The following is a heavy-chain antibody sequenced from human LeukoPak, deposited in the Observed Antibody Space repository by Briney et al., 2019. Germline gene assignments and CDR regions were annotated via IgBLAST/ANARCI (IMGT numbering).Heavy chain of an antibody. J-gene: IGHJ4*02. D-gene: IGHD1-14*01. CDR1: GFTVSSNH. CDR3: AKDRSVTDPIDY. CDR2: IYSGGST. V-gene: IGHV3-53*01. Sequence: PGGSLRLSCAASGFTVSSNHMSWVRQAPGKGLEWVSVIYSGGSTYYADSVKGRFTISRDNSKNTLYLQLNSLRAEDTAVYYCAKDRSVTDPIDYWGQGTLVTVSS.